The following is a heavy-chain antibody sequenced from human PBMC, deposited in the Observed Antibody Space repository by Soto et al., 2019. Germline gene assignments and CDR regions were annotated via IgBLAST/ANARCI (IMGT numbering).Heavy chain of an antibody. Sequence: QLQLQESGPGLVKPSETLSLTCTVSGGSISSSSYYWGWIRQPPGKGLEWIGSIYYSGSTYYNPSLKSRVTISVDTSKNQFSLKLSSVTAADTAVYYCARQWKQQLDPYYFDYWGQGTLVTVSS. J-gene: IGHJ4*02. CDR1: GGSISSSSYY. V-gene: IGHV4-39*01. D-gene: IGHD6-13*01. CDR3: ARQWKQQLDPYYFDY. CDR2: IYYSGST.